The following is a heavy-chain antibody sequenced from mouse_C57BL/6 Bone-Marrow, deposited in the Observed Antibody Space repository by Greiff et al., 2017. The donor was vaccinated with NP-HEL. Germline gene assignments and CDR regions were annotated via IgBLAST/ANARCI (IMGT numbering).Heavy chain of an antibody. CDR1: GYTFTSYW. Sequence: VQLQQPGAELVMPGASVKLSCKASGYTFTSYWMHWVKQRPGQGLEWIGEIDPSDSYTNYNQKFKGKSTLTVDKSSSTAYMQLSSLTSEDSAVYYCARSHYDRFAYWGQGTLVTVSA. CDR3: ARSHYDRFAY. V-gene: IGHV1-69*01. D-gene: IGHD2-4*01. CDR2: IDPSDSYT. J-gene: IGHJ3*01.